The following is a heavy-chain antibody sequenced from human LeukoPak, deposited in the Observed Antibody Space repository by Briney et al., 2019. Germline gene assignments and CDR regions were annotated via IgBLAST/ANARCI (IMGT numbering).Heavy chain of an antibody. J-gene: IGHJ4*02. Sequence: GGSLRLSCAASGFTFSSYAMSWVRQAPGKGLEWVAVISYDGSNKYYADSVKGRFTISRDNSKNTLYLQMNSLRAEDTAVYYCAKDRNLAVAGSYYFDYWGQGTLVTVSS. CDR2: ISYDGSNK. V-gene: IGHV3-30*18. CDR1: GFTFSSYA. CDR3: AKDRNLAVAGSYYFDY. D-gene: IGHD6-19*01.